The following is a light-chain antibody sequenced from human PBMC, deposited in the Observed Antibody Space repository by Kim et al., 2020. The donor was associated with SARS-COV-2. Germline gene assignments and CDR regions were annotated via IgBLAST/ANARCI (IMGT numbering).Light chain of an antibody. CDR3: QQSYSTPWT. CDR2: TAS. V-gene: IGKV1-39*01. CDR1: QTIRSY. Sequence: DIQMTQSPSSLSASVGDRVTITCRASQTIRSYLNWYQQKAGKVPKLLIYTASNLQSGVPSRFSGSGSGTDFTLTISSLQPEDFATYYCQQSYSTPWTFDQGTKVDIK. J-gene: IGKJ1*01.